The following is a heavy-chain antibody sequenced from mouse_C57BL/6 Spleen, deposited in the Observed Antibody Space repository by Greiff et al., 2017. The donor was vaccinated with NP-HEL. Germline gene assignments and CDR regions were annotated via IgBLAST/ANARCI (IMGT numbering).Heavy chain of an antibody. D-gene: IGHD4-1*01. V-gene: IGHV1-50*01. CDR2: IDPSDSYT. Sequence: QVQLQQPGAELVKPGASVKLSCKASGYTFTSYWMQWVKQRPGQGLEWIGEIDPSDSYTNYNQKFKGKATLTVDTSSSTAYMQLSSLTSEDSAVYYCARPRTGKDFDYWGQGTTLTVSS. J-gene: IGHJ2*01. CDR1: GYTFTSYW. CDR3: ARPRTGKDFDY.